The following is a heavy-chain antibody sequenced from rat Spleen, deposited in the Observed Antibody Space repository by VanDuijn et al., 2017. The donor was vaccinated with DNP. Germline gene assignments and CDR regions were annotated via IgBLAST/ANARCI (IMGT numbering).Heavy chain of an antibody. J-gene: IGHJ1*01. D-gene: IGHD1-10*01. Sequence: QVQLEESGPGLMQPSETLSLTCTVSGFSLTSNGVGWVRQPLGKGLVWMGTIWAGGSTNYNSAVQSRLSISRDTSKSQVFLKMNSLQPEDTGTYYCARHGTQQPYWYFDFWGPGTMVTVSS. CDR3: ARHGTQQPYWYFDF. CDR1: GFSLTSNG. V-gene: IGHV2-72*01. CDR2: IWAGGST.